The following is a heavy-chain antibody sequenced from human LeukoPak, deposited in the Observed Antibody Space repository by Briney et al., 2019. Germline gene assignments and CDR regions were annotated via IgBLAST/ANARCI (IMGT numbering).Heavy chain of an antibody. CDR3: AAGEVGQLFDY. D-gene: IGHD5-24*01. Sequence: ASVKVSCKVSGYTLSELSMHWVRQAPGKGLEWMGGFDLEDGETFYVQKFQGRVTMTEDTSTDTAYMELSSLRSDDTAVYFCAAGEVGQLFDYWGQGTLVTVSS. V-gene: IGHV1-24*01. CDR1: GYTLSELS. J-gene: IGHJ4*02. CDR2: FDLEDGET.